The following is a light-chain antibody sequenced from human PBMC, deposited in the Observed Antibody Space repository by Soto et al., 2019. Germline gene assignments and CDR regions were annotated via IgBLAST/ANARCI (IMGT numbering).Light chain of an antibody. CDR3: ATWDDSLSGVV. CDR1: RSNIGTNL. Sequence: QSVLTQPSSTSGTPGQRVTISCSGSRSNIGTNLVYWYQQLPGTAPKLLIYRDNQRPSGVPDRFSGSKSGTSASLAISGLRSEDEAHYYCATWDDSLSGVVFGGGTKLTVL. J-gene: IGLJ2*01. CDR2: RDN. V-gene: IGLV1-47*01.